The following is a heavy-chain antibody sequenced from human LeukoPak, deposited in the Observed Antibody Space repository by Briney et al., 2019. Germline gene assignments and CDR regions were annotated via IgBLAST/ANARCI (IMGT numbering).Heavy chain of an antibody. CDR1: GGSINSSTFY. Sequence: SETLSLACTVSGGSINSSTFYWGWIRQPPGKGLEWIGSIYYDGSTYYNPSLKSRVAISVDTSKNQFSLKLTSVTAADTAVYFCARRSDSGSDDGEDYFDYWGRGTLVTVSS. CDR3: ARRSDSGSDDGEDYFDY. CDR2: IYYDGST. V-gene: IGHV4-39*01. J-gene: IGHJ4*02. D-gene: IGHD1-26*01.